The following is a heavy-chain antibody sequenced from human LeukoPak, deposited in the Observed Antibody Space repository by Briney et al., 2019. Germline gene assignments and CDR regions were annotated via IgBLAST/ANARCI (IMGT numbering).Heavy chain of an antibody. CDR3: ARDTPPAITGTTYYYYYYMDV. V-gene: IGHV4-4*07. Sequence: PSETLSLTCTVSGGSIRSYYWSWIRQPAGKGLEWIGRIYTSGSTNYNPSLKSRVTMSVDTSKNQFSLKLSSVTAADTAVYYCARDTPPAITGTTYYYYYYMDVWGKGTTVTVSS. J-gene: IGHJ6*03. D-gene: IGHD1-20*01. CDR2: IYTSGST. CDR1: GGSIRSYY.